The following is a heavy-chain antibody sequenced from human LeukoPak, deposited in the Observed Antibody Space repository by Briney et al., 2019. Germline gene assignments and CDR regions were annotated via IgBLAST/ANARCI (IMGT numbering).Heavy chain of an antibody. CDR1: GFTFSSYA. V-gene: IGHV3-23*01. CDR3: AKGNGGSCYSCIDY. J-gene: IGHJ4*02. CDR2: ISGSGGST. Sequence: GGSLRLSCAASGFTFSSYAMTWVRQAPGKGLEWVSAISGSGGSTYYAGSLKGRFSISRDSSKNTLSLQLNSLRAEDTAVYYCAKGNGGSCYSCIDYWGQGTLVIVSS. D-gene: IGHD2-15*01.